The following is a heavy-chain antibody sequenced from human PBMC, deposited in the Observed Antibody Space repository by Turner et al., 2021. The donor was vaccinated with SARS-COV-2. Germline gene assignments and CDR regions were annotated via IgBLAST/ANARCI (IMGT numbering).Heavy chain of an antibody. V-gene: IGHV4-39*01. D-gene: IGHD5-18*01. CDR3: ARLMDTAMDYYGMDV. J-gene: IGHJ6*02. Sequence: QLQLQESGPGLVKPSETLSLTCTVPGGSISSSSYYWGWIRQPPGNGLEWIGNIDYSGITYYNPSLNSRVTIALDTSKNQCSLKLSSVTAADTAVYYCARLMDTAMDYYGMDVWGQGTTVTVSS. CDR1: GGSISSSSYY. CDR2: IDYSGIT.